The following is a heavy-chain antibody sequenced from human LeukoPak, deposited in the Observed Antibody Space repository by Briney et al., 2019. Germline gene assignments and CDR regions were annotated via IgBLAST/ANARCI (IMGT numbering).Heavy chain of an antibody. CDR1: GYTFTGYY. D-gene: IGHD2-2*01. CDR3: ARARYCSSTSCYGGWFDP. J-gene: IGHJ5*02. CDR2: INPNSGGT. Sequence: GASVKVSCKASGYTFTGYYMHWARQAPGQGLEWMGWINPNSGGTNYAQKFQGRVTMTRDTSISTAYMELSRLRSDDTAVYYCARARYCSSTSCYGGWFDPWGQGTLVTVSS. V-gene: IGHV1-2*02.